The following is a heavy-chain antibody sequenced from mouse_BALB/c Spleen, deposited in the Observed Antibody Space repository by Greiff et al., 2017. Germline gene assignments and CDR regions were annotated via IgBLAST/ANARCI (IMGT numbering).Heavy chain of an antibody. D-gene: IGHD2-1*01. J-gene: IGHJ2*01. CDR3: ARHEGDGNYRSYYFDY. CDR2: ISSGGSYT. CDR1: GFTFSSYG. Sequence: EVKLVESGGDLVKPGGSLKLSCAASGFTFSSYGMSWVRQTPDKRLEWVATISSGGSYTYYPDSVKGRFTISRDNAKNTLYLQMSSLKSEDTAMYYCARHEGDGNYRSYYFDYWGQGTTLTVSS. V-gene: IGHV5-6*01.